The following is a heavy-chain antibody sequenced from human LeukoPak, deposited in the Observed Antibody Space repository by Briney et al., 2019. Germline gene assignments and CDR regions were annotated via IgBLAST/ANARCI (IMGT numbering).Heavy chain of an antibody. V-gene: IGHV3-23*01. J-gene: IGHJ4*02. Sequence: GGSLGLSCAASGFTFSSYAMSWVRQAPGKGLEWVSAISGSGGSTYYADSVEGRFTISRDNSKNTLYLQMNSLRAEDTAVYYCAKASSSGSYSHYWGQGTLVTVSS. CDR1: GFTFSSYA. D-gene: IGHD1-26*01. CDR3: AKASSSGSYSHY. CDR2: ISGSGGST.